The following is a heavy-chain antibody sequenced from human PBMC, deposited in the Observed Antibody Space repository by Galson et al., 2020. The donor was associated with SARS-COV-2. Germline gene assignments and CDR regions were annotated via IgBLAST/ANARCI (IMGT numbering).Heavy chain of an antibody. Sequence: GGSLRLSCAASGFTFSSYSMHWVRQAPGKGLEWVSGISWNSGSIGYADSVKGRFTISRDNAKNSLYLQMNSLRAEDTALYYCAKGIIAAVYFGMDVWGKGTTVTVSS. CDR3: AKGIIAAVYFGMDV. CDR2: ISWNSGSI. CDR1: GFTFSSYS. J-gene: IGHJ6*04. D-gene: IGHD6-13*01. V-gene: IGHV3-9*01.